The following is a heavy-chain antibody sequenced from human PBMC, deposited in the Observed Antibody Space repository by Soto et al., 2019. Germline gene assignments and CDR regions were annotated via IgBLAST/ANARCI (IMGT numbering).Heavy chain of an antibody. D-gene: IGHD1-1*01. V-gene: IGHV3-33*01. CDR2: IWFDERNK. Sequence: GGSLRLSCAASGFNFKSYGMHWVRQAPGKGLEWVAVIWFDERNKDYVDSVKGRFTISRDNSKNTLNLQMNSLRVDDTAVYFCARDSGQQLELGYFDYWGQGTLVTVS. J-gene: IGHJ4*02. CDR3: ARDSGQQLELGYFDY. CDR1: GFNFKSYG.